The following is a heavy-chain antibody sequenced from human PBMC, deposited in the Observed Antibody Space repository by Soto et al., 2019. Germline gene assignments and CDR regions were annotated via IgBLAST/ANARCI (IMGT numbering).Heavy chain of an antibody. CDR3: AKEPPYYAFWSGFPYDY. CDR1: GFTFSNYG. CDR2: ISYDGSQK. J-gene: IGHJ4*02. V-gene: IGHV3-30*18. D-gene: IGHD3-3*01. Sequence: GGSLRLSCAASGFTFSNYGMHWVRQAPGKGLEWVAVISYDGSQKYYADSVKGRFTVSRDSSKNTLYLQMNSLRAEDTAVYFCAKEPPYYAFWSGFPYDYWGQGTLVTVSS.